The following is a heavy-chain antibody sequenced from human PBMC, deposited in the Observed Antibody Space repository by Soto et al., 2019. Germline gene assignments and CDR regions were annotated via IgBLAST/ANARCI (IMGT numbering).Heavy chain of an antibody. CDR3: ARDPADTAMVNYYYGMDV. Sequence: ASVKVSCKASGYTFTSYYMHWVRQAPGQGLEWMGIINPSGGSTSYARKFQGRVTMTRDTSTSTVYMELSSLRSEDTAVYYCARDPADTAMVNYYYGMDVWGQGTTVTVSS. CDR1: GYTFTSYY. D-gene: IGHD5-18*01. V-gene: IGHV1-46*01. CDR2: INPSGGST. J-gene: IGHJ6*02.